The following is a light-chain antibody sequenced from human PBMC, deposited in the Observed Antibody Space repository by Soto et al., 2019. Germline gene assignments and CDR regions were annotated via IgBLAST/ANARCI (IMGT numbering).Light chain of an antibody. Sequence: TQYRGTMSLSSVERATISCRASQSVSSRSLAWYQQKPGQPPRLLIYNASNRTTGIQARFSGSGSGTDFTLTISSLEPEDFAVYYCQQRGDWLTKSFGQGARLEIK. CDR3: QQRGDWLTKS. CDR2: NAS. CDR1: QSVSSRS. J-gene: IGKJ5*01. V-gene: IGKV3D-20*02.